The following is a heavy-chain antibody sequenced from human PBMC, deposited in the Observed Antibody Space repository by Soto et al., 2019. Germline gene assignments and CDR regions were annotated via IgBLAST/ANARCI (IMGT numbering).Heavy chain of an antibody. V-gene: IGHV3-23*01. CDR1: GFTFSSYS. Sequence: GGSLRLSCVASGFTFSSYSMSWVRQAPGNVLEWVSAISGSGGSTYYADSVKGPLTISRHNSKHTLYLQINSLRAEDTAVSYCAKGRDWNDVLWFDPWGQGTLVTVFS. CDR2: ISGSGGST. J-gene: IGHJ5*02. D-gene: IGHD1-1*01. CDR3: AKGRDWNDVLWFDP.